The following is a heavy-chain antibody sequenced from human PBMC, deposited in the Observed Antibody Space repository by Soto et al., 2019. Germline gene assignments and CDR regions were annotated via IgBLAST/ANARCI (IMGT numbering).Heavy chain of an antibody. J-gene: IGHJ5*02. CDR1: GGSIISYY. V-gene: IGHV4-59*01. D-gene: IGHD3-10*01. Sequence: LVTLCHNCTVAGGSIISYYWSWIRTPPGKGLEWIGYIYYSGSTNYNPSLKSRVTISVDTSKNQFSLKLSSVTAADTAVYYCARTEYGSGSYWFDPWGQGTLVTVSS. CDR2: IYYSGST. CDR3: ARTEYGSGSYWFDP.